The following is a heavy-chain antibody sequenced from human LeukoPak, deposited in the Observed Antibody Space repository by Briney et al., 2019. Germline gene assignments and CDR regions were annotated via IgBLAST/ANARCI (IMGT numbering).Heavy chain of an antibody. V-gene: IGHV1-2*02. CDR2: INPNSGGT. CDR3: ARGDSWQWLVQGIDY. J-gene: IGHJ4*02. Sequence: ASVKVSCKASGYTFTSYGISWVRQAPGQGLEWMGWINPNSGGTNYAQKFQGRVTMTRDTSISTAYMELSRLRSDDTAVYYCARGDSWQWLVQGIDYWGQGTLVTVSS. CDR1: GYTFTSYG. D-gene: IGHD6-19*01.